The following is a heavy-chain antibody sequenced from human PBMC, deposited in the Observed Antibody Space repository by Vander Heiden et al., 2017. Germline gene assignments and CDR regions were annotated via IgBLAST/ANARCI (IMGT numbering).Heavy chain of an antibody. CDR3: AKATVDTAMVYYFDY. V-gene: IGHV3-9*01. Sequence: EVQLVESGGGLVQPGRSLRLSCAASGFPFDDYAIHWVRQAPGKGLEWVSGISWNSGSIGYADSVKGRFTISRDNAKNSLYLQMNSLRAEDTALYYCAKATVDTAMVYYFDYWGQGTLVTVSS. CDR1: GFPFDDYA. J-gene: IGHJ4*02. CDR2: ISWNSGSI. D-gene: IGHD5-18*01.